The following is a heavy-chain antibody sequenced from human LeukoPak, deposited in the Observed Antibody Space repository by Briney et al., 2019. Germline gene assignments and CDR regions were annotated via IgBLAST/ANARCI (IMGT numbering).Heavy chain of an antibody. V-gene: IGHV4-39*07. J-gene: IGHJ4*02. CDR1: GGSITRSGYY. CDR3: VRDSCYFLVDY. CDR2: IDSNGNT. Sequence: PSETLSLTCTVSGGSITRSGYYWGWIRQSPGTGLEWMGSIDSNGNTYYNPSVKSRITLSGDTSKNQFSLMLRSVTAANTAVYFCVRDSCYFLVDYWGQGTLVIVSS. D-gene: IGHD2-21*01.